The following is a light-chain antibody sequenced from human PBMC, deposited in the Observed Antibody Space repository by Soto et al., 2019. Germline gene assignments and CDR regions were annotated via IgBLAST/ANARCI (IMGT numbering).Light chain of an antibody. J-gene: IGKJ2*01. CDR1: QSSSRW. V-gene: IGKV1-5*01. CDR3: QQYNSSPYT. CDR2: DAS. Sequence: DIQMTQSPSTLSASVGDRVTITCRASQSSSRWLAWYQQKPGKAPKLLIYDASNLESGVPSRFSGSGSGTEFTLTISSLQPDDFANYYCQQYNSSPYTFGQGTKLEI.